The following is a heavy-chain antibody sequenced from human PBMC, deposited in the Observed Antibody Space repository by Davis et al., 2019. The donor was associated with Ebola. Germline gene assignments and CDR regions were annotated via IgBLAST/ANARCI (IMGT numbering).Heavy chain of an antibody. Sequence: GESLKISCATSGFTFSGSAIHWVRQTSGRGLEWVGRIRSKANNYATAYAASVKGRFTISRDDSKNTAYLQMNSLRAEDTAVYYCAASPRYCSSTSCYARASDWGQGTLVTVSS. CDR1: GFTFSGSA. J-gene: IGHJ4*02. CDR3: AASPRYCSSTSCYARASD. CDR2: IRSKANNYAT. D-gene: IGHD2-2*01. V-gene: IGHV3-73*01.